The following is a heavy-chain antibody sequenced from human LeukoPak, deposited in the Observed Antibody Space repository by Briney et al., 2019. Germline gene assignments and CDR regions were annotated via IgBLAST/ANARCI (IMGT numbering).Heavy chain of an antibody. Sequence: GRSLRLSCAASGFTFSSYAMHWVRQAPGKGLEWVAVISYDGSNKYYADSVKGRFTISRDNSKNTLYLQMNSLRAEDTAVYYCARVYVPLVRVYYHGMDVWGQGTTVTVSS. J-gene: IGHJ6*02. D-gene: IGHD2-2*01. CDR1: GFTFSSYA. V-gene: IGHV3-30*04. CDR3: ARVYVPLVRVYYHGMDV. CDR2: ISYDGSNK.